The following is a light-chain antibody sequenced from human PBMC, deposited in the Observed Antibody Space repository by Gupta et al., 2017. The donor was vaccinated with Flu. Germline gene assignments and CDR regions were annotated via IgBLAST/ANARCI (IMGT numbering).Light chain of an antibody. CDR2: WAS. CDR3: QQYYSTPPS. CDR1: QSALYSSNNKNY. Sequence: DILMTHSPDSLAVSLGERATINCKSSQSALYSSNNKNYLAWYQQKPGQPPKLLIYWASTRESGVPDRFSGSGSGTDFTLTISSLQAEDVAVYYCQQYYSTPPSFGQGTKLEIK. J-gene: IGKJ2*03. V-gene: IGKV4-1*01.